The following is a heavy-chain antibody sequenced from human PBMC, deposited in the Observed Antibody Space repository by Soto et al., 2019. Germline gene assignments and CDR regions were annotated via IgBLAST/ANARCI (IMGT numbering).Heavy chain of an antibody. CDR3: AREDYDFGSGYSVWFDP. J-gene: IGHJ5*02. CDR2: IIPILGIA. V-gene: IGHV1-69*04. D-gene: IGHD3-3*01. Sequence: GASVKVSCKASGGTFSSYTISWVRQAPGQGLEWMGRIIPILGIANYAQKFQGRVTITADKSTSTAYMELSSLRSEDTAVYYCAREDYDFGSGYSVWFDPWGQGTLVTVSS. CDR1: GGTFSSYT.